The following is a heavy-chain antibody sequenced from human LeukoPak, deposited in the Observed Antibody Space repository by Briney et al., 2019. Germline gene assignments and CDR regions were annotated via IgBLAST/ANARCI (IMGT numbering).Heavy chain of an antibody. D-gene: IGHD5-18*01. CDR2: IYSGGST. CDR3: VRVGYSYGYGDWNHFDY. CDR1: GFPVSSNY. V-gene: IGHV3-66*02. J-gene: IGHJ4*02. Sequence: PGGSLRLSCAAFGFPVSSNYMSWVRQAPGKGLEWVSIIYSGGSTYYADSVKGRFTISRDNSKNTLYLQMNSLRAEDTAVYFCVRVGYSYGYGDWNHFDYWGQGTLVTVSS.